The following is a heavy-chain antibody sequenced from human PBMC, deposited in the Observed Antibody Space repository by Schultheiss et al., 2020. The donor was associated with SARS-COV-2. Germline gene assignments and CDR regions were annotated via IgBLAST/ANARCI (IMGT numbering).Heavy chain of an antibody. CDR1: GFTFSSYG. CDR3: ARGGDYDFWSGYYRYYYYGMDV. Sequence: GGSLRLSCAASGFTFSSYGMHWVRQAPGKGLEWVAFIRYDGSNKYYADSVKGRFTISRDNAKNSLYLQMNSLRAEDTAVYYCARGGDYDFWSGYYRYYYYGMDVWGQGTTVTVAS. CDR2: IRYDGSNK. V-gene: IGHV3-30*02. J-gene: IGHJ6*02. D-gene: IGHD3-3*01.